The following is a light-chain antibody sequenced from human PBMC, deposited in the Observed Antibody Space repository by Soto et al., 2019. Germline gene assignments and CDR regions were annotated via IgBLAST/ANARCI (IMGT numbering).Light chain of an antibody. CDR2: DVS. V-gene: IGLV2-14*01. Sequence: QSALTQPASVSGSPGQSITISCTGTSSDVGGYNDVSWYQQHPGKAPKLMIYDVSNRPSGVSNRFSGSKSGNTGSLTISGFQAEDESDYYCCSYTGRSTNVFGNGTKVTVL. CDR1: SSDVGGYND. J-gene: IGLJ1*01. CDR3: CSYTGRSTNV.